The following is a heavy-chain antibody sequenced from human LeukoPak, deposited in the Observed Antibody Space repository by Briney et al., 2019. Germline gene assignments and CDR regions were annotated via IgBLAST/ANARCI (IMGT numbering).Heavy chain of an antibody. CDR3: ARDPTGRYSSEGRMDV. CDR2: IYSSGRT. CDR1: GGSISSGPYY. D-gene: IGHD6-19*01. Sequence: NPSETLSLTCTDSGGSISSGPYYWSWIRQPAGKGLEWIGRIYSSGRTNYNPSLKSRVTISLDTSKNQISLKVSSVTAADTAMYYCARDPTGRYSSEGRMDVWGKGTTVTISS. J-gene: IGHJ6*03. V-gene: IGHV4-61*02.